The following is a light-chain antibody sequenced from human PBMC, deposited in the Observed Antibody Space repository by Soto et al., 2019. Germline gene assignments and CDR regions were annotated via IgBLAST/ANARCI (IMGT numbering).Light chain of an antibody. J-gene: IGKJ4*01. CDR3: QQYNNWPLT. CDR2: GAS. Sequence: EVVMTQSPATLSVSPGETATLSCRASQSVRSNLAWYQQKPSQAPRLLMYGASTRATGIPARFSGSGSGTEFTLTISSLQSEDFVIYYCQQYNNWPLTFGGGTTVEIK. CDR1: QSVRSN. V-gene: IGKV3-15*01.